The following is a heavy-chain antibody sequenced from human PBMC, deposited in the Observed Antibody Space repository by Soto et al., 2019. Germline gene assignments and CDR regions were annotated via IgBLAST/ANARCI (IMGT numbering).Heavy chain of an antibody. J-gene: IGHJ6*02. D-gene: IGHD6-19*01. V-gene: IGHV3-30*18. CDR1: GFTFSSYG. CDR3: VKDGSSGWPYYYGMDV. Sequence: GGSLRLSCAASGFTFSSYGMHWVRQAPGKGLEWVAVISYDGRNKYYADSVKGRFTISRDNSKNTLYLQMSSLRPEDTAVYYCVKDGSSGWPYYYGMDVWGQGTTVTVS. CDR2: ISYDGRNK.